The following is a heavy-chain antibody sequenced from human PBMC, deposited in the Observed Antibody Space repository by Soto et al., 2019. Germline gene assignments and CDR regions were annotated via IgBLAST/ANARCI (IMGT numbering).Heavy chain of an antibody. CDR2: IYYSGSI. Sequence: QLQLQESGPGLVKPSETLSLTCTVSGGSISSSSYYWGWIRQPPGKGLEWIGSIYYSGSIYYNPSLKSRVTISVDTSKNQFSLKLSSVTAADTAVYYCARRRNYYGMDVWGQGTTVTVSS. CDR3: ARRRNYYGMDV. J-gene: IGHJ6*02. V-gene: IGHV4-39*01. CDR1: GGSISSSSYY.